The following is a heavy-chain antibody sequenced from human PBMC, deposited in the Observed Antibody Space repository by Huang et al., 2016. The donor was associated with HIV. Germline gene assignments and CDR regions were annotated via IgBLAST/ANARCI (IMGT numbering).Heavy chain of an antibody. V-gene: IGHV4-39*01. CDR1: GGSISSSSYY. D-gene: IGHD3-3*01. Sequence: QLQLQESGPGLVKPSETLSLTCSVSGGSISSSSYYWGWIRQPPGKGLEWIGSIYYSGSTYYNPSLKSRVTMSVDTSKNQFSLRLSSVTAADTAVYYCARHSQISRVFGVSDPWGQGTLVTVSS. CDR2: IYYSGST. J-gene: IGHJ5*02. CDR3: ARHSQISRVFGVSDP.